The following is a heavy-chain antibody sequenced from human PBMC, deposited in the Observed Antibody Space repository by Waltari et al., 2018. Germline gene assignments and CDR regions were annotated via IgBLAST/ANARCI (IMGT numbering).Heavy chain of an antibody. CDR2: IYYSGST. D-gene: IGHD3-3*01. V-gene: IGHV4-39*01. Sequence: QLQLQESGPGLVKPSETLSLTCTVSGGSISSSSYYWGWIRQPPGKGLEWIGGIYYSGSTYYNPSLKRRVTISVDTSKNQFSLKLSSVTAADTAVYYCARSLSGVLRFLFYWGQGTLVTVSS. CDR1: GGSISSSSYY. CDR3: ARSLSGVLRFLFY. J-gene: IGHJ4*02.